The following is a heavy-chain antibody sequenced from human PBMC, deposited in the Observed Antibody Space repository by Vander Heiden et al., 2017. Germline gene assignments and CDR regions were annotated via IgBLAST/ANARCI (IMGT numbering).Heavy chain of an antibody. J-gene: IGHJ6*02. Sequence: EAQLVESGGGLVQPGRSLRLSCAASGFTFDDHVMHWVRQAPGKGLEWVSGISWNSGHIDYADSVKGRFTISRDNTKNSLYLHMSSLRAEDTALYYCAGGRSGYLPERGMDVWGQGTTVTVS. V-gene: IGHV3-9*01. CDR3: AGGRSGYLPERGMDV. D-gene: IGHD5-12*01. CDR2: ISWNSGHI. CDR1: GFTFDDHV.